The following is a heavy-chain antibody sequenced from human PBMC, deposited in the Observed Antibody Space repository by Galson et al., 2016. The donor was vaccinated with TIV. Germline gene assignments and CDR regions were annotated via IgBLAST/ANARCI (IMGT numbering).Heavy chain of an antibody. V-gene: IGHV3-30*03. J-gene: IGHJ6*02. CDR3: ATSTVGENIYYYGMDV. CDR2: ISFDRTNK. CDR1: GLSFSRNA. Sequence: SLRLSCAASGLSFSRNAMHWVRQAPGRGLEWVAVISFDRTNKYYADSVKGRLTISRDNSKNTLYLQMNSLRTEDTAAYYCATSTVGENIYYYGMDVWGQGTTVIVSS. D-gene: IGHD1-26*01.